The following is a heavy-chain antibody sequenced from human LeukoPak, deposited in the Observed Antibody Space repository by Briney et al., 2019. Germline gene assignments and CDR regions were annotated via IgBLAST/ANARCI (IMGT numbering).Heavy chain of an antibody. CDR3: ARVLGFCSGGSCYSGRFDP. CDR2: IYYSGST. V-gene: IGHV4-59*01. CDR1: GSPINNYY. D-gene: IGHD2-15*01. Sequence: SETLSLTCTVSGSPINNYYWSWIRQPPGKGLEWIGYIYYSGSTNCNPSLKSRVTTSVDTSKNQFSLKLSSVTAADTAVYYCARVLGFCSGGSCYSGRFDPWGQGTLVTVSS. J-gene: IGHJ5*02.